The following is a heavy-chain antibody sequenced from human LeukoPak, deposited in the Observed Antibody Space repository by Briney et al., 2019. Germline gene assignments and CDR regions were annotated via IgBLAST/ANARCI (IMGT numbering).Heavy chain of an antibody. CDR2: FDPEDGET. D-gene: IGHD3-16*02. V-gene: IGHV1-24*01. CDR1: GYTLTELS. CDR3: ATGRHYDYVWGSYRPLFDY. Sequence: GASGKVSCKVSGYTLTELSMHWVRQAPGKGLEWMGGFDPEDGETIYAQKFQGRVTMTEDTSTDTAYMELSSLRSEDTAVYYCATGRHYDYVWGSYRPLFDYWGQGTLVTVSS. J-gene: IGHJ4*02.